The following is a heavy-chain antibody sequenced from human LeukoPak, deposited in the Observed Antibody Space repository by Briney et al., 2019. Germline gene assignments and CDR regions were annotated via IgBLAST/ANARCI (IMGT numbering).Heavy chain of an antibody. V-gene: IGHV3-23*01. Sequence: GGSLRLSCAASGFTFTSYAMSWVRQAPGKGLEWVSAISGSGGSTYYADSVKGRFTISRDNSKNTLYLQMNSLRAEDTAVYYCAKYYYDSSGYYYFQHWGQGTLVTVSS. CDR1: GFTFTSYA. J-gene: IGHJ1*01. D-gene: IGHD3-22*01. CDR2: ISGSGGST. CDR3: AKYYYDSSGYYYFQH.